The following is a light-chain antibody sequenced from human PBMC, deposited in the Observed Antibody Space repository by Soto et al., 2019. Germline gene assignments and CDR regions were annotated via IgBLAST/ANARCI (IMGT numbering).Light chain of an antibody. Sequence: EIVLTQSPATLSLSPGERATLACKASQNIRTHLAWYLQKSGQPPRLLIFDASNRATGIPARFSGSGSGTDFTLPISSLEPEDSGLYYCQQRSDWPLTFGGGDRVEVK. CDR1: QNIRTH. CDR2: DAS. CDR3: QQRSDWPLT. J-gene: IGKJ4*01. V-gene: IGKV3-11*01.